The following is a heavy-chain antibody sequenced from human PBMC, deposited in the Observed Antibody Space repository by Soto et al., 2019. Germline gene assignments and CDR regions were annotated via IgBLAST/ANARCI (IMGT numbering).Heavy chain of an antibody. CDR1: GGSISSYY. D-gene: IGHD6-13*01. Sequence: SETLSLTCTVSGGSISSYYWSWIRQPPGKGLEWIGYIYYSGSTNYNPSLKSRVTISVDTSKNQFSLKLSSVTAAATAVYYCARDEIAAAGHRHGYGMDVWGPGTTVTVSS. V-gene: IGHV4-59*01. J-gene: IGHJ6*02. CDR2: IYYSGST. CDR3: ARDEIAAAGHRHGYGMDV.